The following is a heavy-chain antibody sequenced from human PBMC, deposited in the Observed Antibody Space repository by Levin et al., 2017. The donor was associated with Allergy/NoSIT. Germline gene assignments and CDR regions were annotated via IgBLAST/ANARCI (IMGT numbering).Heavy chain of an antibody. CDR1: GGSFSDYF. D-gene: IGHD5-12*01. CDR2: IHHSGTI. Sequence: SETLSLTCAASGGSFSDYFWTWIRQTPGKGLEWIGEIHHSGTINHNPSLKSRVTLSIDTSKNQFSLRLHSVTAADTGIYYCAGVRVGGYSAYGKFDYWGQGALVSVSS. V-gene: IGHV4-34*01. CDR3: AGVRVGGYSAYGKFDY. J-gene: IGHJ4*02.